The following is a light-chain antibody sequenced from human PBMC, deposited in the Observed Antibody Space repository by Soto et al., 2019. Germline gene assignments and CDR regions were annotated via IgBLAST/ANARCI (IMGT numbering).Light chain of an antibody. CDR3: HQSYRSSRT. V-gene: IGKV1-39*01. CDR1: QSISTY. CDR2: AAS. Sequence: DIQMSQSPSSLSASVGDRVTITCRASQSISTYLNWYQQKPGKAPKLLIYAASTLQSGVPSRFSGSGSGTDFTHTVNRLQPEDFATYYCHQSYRSSRTFGQGTTVEIK. J-gene: IGKJ1*01.